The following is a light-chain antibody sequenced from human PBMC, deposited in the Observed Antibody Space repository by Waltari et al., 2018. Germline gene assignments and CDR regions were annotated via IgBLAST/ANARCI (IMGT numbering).Light chain of an antibody. Sequence: VLTQSPSASASLGASVTLTCSLPGEYSAYAIAWHQHLALKGPRSVMTVNRDGSHKKGDGISDRFSGSSSDLYRYLIISRRQSDDEAEYFCQTWGTGFQVFGTGTKLTVL. CDR1: GEYSAYA. V-gene: IGLV4-69*01. J-gene: IGLJ3*02. CDR2: VNRDGSH. CDR3: QTWGTGFQV.